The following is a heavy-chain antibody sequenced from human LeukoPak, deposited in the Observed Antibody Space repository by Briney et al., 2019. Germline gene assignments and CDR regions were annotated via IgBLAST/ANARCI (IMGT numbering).Heavy chain of an antibody. J-gene: IGHJ6*03. Sequence: SETLSLTCTVSGGSISSSSYYWGWIRQPPGKGLEWIGSIYYSGSTYYNPSLKSRVTISVDTSKNQFSLKLSSVTAADTAVYYCARRLDFWGGYEEYYYYYYMDVWGKGTPVTVSS. D-gene: IGHD3-3*01. CDR3: ARRLDFWGGYEEYYYYYYMDV. V-gene: IGHV4-39*01. CDR1: GGSISSSSYY. CDR2: IYYSGST.